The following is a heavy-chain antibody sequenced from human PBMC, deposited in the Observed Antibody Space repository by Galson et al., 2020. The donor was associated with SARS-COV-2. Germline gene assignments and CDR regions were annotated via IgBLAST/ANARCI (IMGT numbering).Heavy chain of an antibody. CDR1: GYSVSTTNY. CDR2: VYPSGTT. J-gene: IGHJ2*01. Sequence: SETLSLTCTVSGYSVSTTNYWGWVRRPPGRGLEWIGSVYPSGTTYYNPSLTSRLTISVDTSKNQFSLRLDSVTAADTALYYCARQGVNMIVLVTVPGWYFDLWGRGTLVTVSS. D-gene: IGHD3-22*01. CDR3: ARQGVNMIVLVTVPGWYFDL. V-gene: IGHV4-38-2*02.